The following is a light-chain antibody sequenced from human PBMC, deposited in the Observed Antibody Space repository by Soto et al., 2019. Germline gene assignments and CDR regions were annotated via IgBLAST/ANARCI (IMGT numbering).Light chain of an antibody. CDR3: CSYAGRSWV. J-gene: IGLJ3*02. CDR1: SSDVGGYNY. Sequence: QSALTQPRSVSGSPGQSVTISCTGTSSDVGGYNYVSWYQQHPGKAPKLMIYDVSKGPSGVPDRFSGSKSGNTASLTISGLHAEDEADYYCCSYAGRSWVFGGGTQLTVL. CDR2: DVS. V-gene: IGLV2-11*01.